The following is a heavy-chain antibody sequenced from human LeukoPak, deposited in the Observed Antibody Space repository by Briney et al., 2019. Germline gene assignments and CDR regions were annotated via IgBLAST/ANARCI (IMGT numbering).Heavy chain of an antibody. CDR3: ARRSAGVTYYYGSGGTYYFDY. V-gene: IGHV5-51*01. Sequence: GESLKISCKGSGYRFTSYWIDWVRQLPGKGLEWMGIIYASDSDTRYSPSFQGQVTISADKSISTAYLQWSSLKASDTAMYYCARRSAGVTYYYGSGGTYYFDYWGQETLVTVSS. D-gene: IGHD3-10*01. CDR1: GYRFTSYW. J-gene: IGHJ4*02. CDR2: IYASDSDT.